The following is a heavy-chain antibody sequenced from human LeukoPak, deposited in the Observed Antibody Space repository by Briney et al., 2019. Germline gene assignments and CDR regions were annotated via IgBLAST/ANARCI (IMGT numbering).Heavy chain of an antibody. CDR1: GYSFSTYW. J-gene: IGHJ5*02. D-gene: IGHD3-10*01. V-gene: IGHV5-51*01. Sequence: GESLKISCKGSGYSFSTYWIGWVRQMPGKGLEWMGIIYPGDSDTRYSPSFQGQVTISADKAISTAYLQWSSLKASDTAVYYCARHPGQAWFDPWGQGTLVTVPS. CDR3: ARHPGQAWFDP. CDR2: IYPGDSDT.